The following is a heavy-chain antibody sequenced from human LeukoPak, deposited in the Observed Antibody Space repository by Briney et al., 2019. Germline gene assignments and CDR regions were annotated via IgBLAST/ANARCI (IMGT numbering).Heavy chain of an antibody. V-gene: IGHV3-30*02. CDR2: IRYDGSNK. J-gene: IGHJ6*02. Sequence: GGSLRLSCAASGFTFSSYGMHWVRQAPGKGLEWVAFIRYDGSNKYYAASVKGRFTISRDNSKNTLYLQMNSLRAEDTAVYYCAKDLYPDYFNYRMDVWGQGTAVTVSS. D-gene: IGHD2/OR15-2a*01. CDR1: GFTFSSYG. CDR3: AKDLYPDYFNYRMDV.